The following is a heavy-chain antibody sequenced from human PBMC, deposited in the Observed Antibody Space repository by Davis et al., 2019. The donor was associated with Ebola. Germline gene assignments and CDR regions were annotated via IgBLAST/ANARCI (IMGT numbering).Heavy chain of an antibody. CDR1: GDTLTSYA. V-gene: IGHV1-69*06. CDR3: ARAQFPTTSDH. J-gene: IGHJ4*02. D-gene: IGHD1-1*01. Sequence: SVKVSCKAVGDTLTSYAMTWVRQAPGQGLEWMGGIIPVFRTANYAQKFQGRVTITADKSTSTAYMEVGSLRSDDTAVYYCARAQFPTTSDHWGQGTLVTVSS. CDR2: IIPVFRTA.